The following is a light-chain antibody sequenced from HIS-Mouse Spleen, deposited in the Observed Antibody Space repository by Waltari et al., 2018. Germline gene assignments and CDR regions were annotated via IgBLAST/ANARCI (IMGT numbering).Light chain of an antibody. CDR2: KDS. Sequence: SYELTQPPSVSVSPGQTAIITCSGHKLGDKYACWYQQKPGKSPVLVIYKDSKRPSGIPERFSGSNSGNTATLTISGTQAMDEADYYCQAWDSSTYVFGTGTKVTVL. CDR1: KLGDKY. V-gene: IGLV3-1*01. J-gene: IGLJ1*01. CDR3: QAWDSSTYV.